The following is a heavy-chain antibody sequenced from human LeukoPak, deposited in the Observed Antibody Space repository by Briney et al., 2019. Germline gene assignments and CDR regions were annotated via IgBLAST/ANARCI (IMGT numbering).Heavy chain of an antibody. D-gene: IGHD2-2*01. CDR2: INHSGST. Sequence: SETLSLTCAVYGGSFSGYYWSWIRQPPGKGLEWIGEINHSGSTNYNPSLKSRVTISVDTSKNQFSLKLSSVTAADTAVYYCARGGETVPAATQPENDYWGQGTLVTVSS. J-gene: IGHJ4*02. V-gene: IGHV4-34*01. CDR3: ARGGETVPAATQPENDY. CDR1: GGSFSGYY.